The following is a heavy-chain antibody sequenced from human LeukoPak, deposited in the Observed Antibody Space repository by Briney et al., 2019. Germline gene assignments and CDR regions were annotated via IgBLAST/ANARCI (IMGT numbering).Heavy chain of an antibody. J-gene: IGHJ5*02. V-gene: IGHV3-48*03. CDR1: GFTFSSYE. Sequence: GGSLRLSCAASGFTFSSYEMNWVRQAPGKGLEWVSYISSSGSTIYYADSVKGRFTISRDNAKNSLYLQMNSLRAEDTAVYYCARDLTHYCGSGNWFDPWGQGTLVTVSS. CDR3: ARDLTHYCGSGNWFDP. CDR2: ISSSGSTI. D-gene: IGHD3-10*01.